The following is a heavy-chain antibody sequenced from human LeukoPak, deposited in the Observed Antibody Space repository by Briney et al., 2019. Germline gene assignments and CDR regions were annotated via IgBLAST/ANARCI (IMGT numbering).Heavy chain of an antibody. D-gene: IGHD3-10*01. Sequence: GGSLRLSCAASGFTFSSYWMSWVRQAPGKGLEWVANIGEDGTKTYYVDSVKGRFTISRDNAKNSLYLLMNSLRDEDTAVYYCAGSSGEWAPHARWSQGTLVTVSS. J-gene: IGHJ4*02. CDR3: AGSSGEWAPHAR. CDR1: GFTFSSYW. CDR2: IGEDGTKT. V-gene: IGHV3-7*01.